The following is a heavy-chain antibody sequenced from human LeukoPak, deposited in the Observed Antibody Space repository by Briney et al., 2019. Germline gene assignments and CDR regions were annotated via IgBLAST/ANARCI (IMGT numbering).Heavy chain of an antibody. CDR1: GGSISSYY. D-gene: IGHD2-2*01. Sequence: SETMSLTCTVSGGSISSYYWSWIRQPAGKGLEWIGRIYTSGSTNYNPSLKSRVTMSVDTSKNQFSLKLSSVTAADTAVYYCARDSSEYYYYGMDVWGQGTTVTVSS. J-gene: IGHJ6*02. CDR3: ARDSSEYYYYGMDV. V-gene: IGHV4-4*07. CDR2: IYTSGST.